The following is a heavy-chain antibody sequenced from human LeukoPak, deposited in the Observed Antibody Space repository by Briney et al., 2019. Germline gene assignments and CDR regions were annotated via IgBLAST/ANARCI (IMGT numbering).Heavy chain of an antibody. Sequence: SETLSLTCAVYGVSFSGYYWSWIRQPPGKGLEWIGEINHSGSTNYNPSLKSRVTISVDTSKNQFSLKLSSVTAADTAVYYCARDYGGNSGFDYWGQGTLVTVSS. D-gene: IGHD4-23*01. CDR3: ARDYGGNSGFDY. CDR1: GVSFSGYY. CDR2: INHSGST. V-gene: IGHV4-34*01. J-gene: IGHJ4*02.